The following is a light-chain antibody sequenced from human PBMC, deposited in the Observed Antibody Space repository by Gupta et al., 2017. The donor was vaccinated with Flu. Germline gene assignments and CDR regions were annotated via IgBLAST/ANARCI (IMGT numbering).Light chain of an antibody. V-gene: IGKV1-39*01. J-gene: IGKJ1*01. CDR3: QQSYRLAT. Sequence: DIEMTQSPFSLSASVGDRVTITCRASQSISTYLNWYQYKPGKAPKLLIYTASSLHSGVPSRFSGSGSGTDFTLTISSLQPEDIATYYCQQSYRLATFGQGTKVEIK. CDR1: QSISTY. CDR2: TAS.